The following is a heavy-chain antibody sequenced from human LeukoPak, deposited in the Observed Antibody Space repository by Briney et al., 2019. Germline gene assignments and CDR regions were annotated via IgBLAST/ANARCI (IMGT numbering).Heavy chain of an antibody. CDR1: GFTFSSYW. CDR3: TRRLDD. V-gene: IGHV3-7*01. CDR2: IKHDESEK. J-gene: IGHJ4*02. Sequence: GGSLRLSCAASGFTFSSYWMSWVRQAPGKGLEWVANIKHDESEKNYLDSVKGRFTISRDNAQNSLYLQMNGPRVEDTAVYYCTRRLDDWGQGTLVTVSS. D-gene: IGHD3-16*01.